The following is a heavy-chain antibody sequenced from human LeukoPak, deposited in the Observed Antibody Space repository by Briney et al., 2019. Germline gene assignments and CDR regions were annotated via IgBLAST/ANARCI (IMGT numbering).Heavy chain of an antibody. Sequence: GESLKISCKGSGYSFTSYWIGWVRQMPGKGLEWMGIICPGDSDTRYSPSFQGQVTISADKSISTAYLQWSSLKASDTAMYYCARQMTTVVTYGNFDYWGQGTLVTVSS. CDR3: ARQMTTVVTYGNFDY. CDR2: ICPGDSDT. CDR1: GYSFTSYW. J-gene: IGHJ4*02. D-gene: IGHD4-23*01. V-gene: IGHV5-51*01.